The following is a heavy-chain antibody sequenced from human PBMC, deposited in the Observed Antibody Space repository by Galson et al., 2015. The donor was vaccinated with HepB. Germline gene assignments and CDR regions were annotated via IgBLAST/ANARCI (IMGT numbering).Heavy chain of an antibody. CDR2: ISSNGGST. J-gene: IGHJ4*02. CDR1: GFTFSSYD. D-gene: IGHD2-15*01. V-gene: IGHV3-64D*06. Sequence: SLRLSCAASGFTFSSYDMHWVRQAPGKGLEYVSAISSNGGSTYYADSVKGRFTISRDNSKNTLYLQMSSLRAEDTAVYYCVNESAKYCSGGSCYRGPFDYWGQGTLFTVSS. CDR3: VNESAKYCSGGSCYRGPFDY.